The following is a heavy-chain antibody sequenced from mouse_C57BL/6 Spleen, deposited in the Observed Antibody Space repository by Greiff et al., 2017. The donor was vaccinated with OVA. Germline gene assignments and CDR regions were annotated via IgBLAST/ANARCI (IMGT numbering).Heavy chain of an antibody. V-gene: IGHV1-52*01. CDR1: GYTFTSYW. Sequence: VQLQQPGAELVRPGSSVKLSCKASGYTFTSYWMHWVKQRPIQGLEWIGNIDPSDSETHYNQKFKDKATLTVDKSSSTAYMQLSRLTSEDSAVYYCARDYYGSTNYFDYWGQGTTLTVSS. CDR2: IDPSDSET. D-gene: IGHD1-1*01. CDR3: ARDYYGSTNYFDY. J-gene: IGHJ2*01.